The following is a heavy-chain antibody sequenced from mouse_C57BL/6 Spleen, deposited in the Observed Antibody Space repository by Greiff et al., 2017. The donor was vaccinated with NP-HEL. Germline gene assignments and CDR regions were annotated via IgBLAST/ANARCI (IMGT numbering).Heavy chain of an antibody. CDR3: ARRVYYDYVEFAY. D-gene: IGHD2-4*01. V-gene: IGHV1-82*01. J-gene: IGHJ3*01. CDR2: IYPGDGDT. Sequence: QVQLKESGPELVKPGASVKISCKASGYAFSSSWMNWVKQRPGKGLEWIGRIYPGDGDTNYNGKFKGKATLTADKSSSTAYMQLSSLTSEDSAVYFCARRVYYDYVEFAYWGQGTLVTVAA. CDR1: GYAFSSSW.